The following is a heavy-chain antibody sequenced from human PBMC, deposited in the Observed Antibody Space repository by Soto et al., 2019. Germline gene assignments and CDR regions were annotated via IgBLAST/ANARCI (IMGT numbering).Heavy chain of an antibody. CDR2: IIPIFGTA. V-gene: IGHV1-69*13. CDR3: ARARTRTTSTPYGMDV. Sequence: SVKVSCKASGGTFSSYAISWVRQAPGQGLEWMGGIIPIFGTANYAQKFQGRVTITADESTSTAYMELSSLRSEDTAVYYCARARTRTTSTPYGMDVWGQGTTVTVSS. CDR1: GGTFSSYA. D-gene: IGHD1-7*01. J-gene: IGHJ6*02.